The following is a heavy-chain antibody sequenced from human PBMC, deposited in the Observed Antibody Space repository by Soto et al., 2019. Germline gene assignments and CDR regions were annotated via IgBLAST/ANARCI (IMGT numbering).Heavy chain of an antibody. D-gene: IGHD2-2*01. V-gene: IGHV3-11*01. CDR2: IGTGGSTI. Sequence: QVQLVESGGGLVKPGGSLRLSCAASEFTFSDYYMTWVRQAPGKGLEWISYIGTGGSTIYYADSVKGRFTISRDNANNSLYLQMNSLRAEDTAVYYCAREVVPTSIRYWYFDLWGRGTLVTVSS. CDR3: AREVVPTSIRYWYFDL. CDR1: EFTFSDYY. J-gene: IGHJ2*01.